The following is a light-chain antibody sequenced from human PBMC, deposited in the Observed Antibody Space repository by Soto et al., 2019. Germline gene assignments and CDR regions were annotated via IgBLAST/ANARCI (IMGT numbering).Light chain of an antibody. CDR3: QQYDTYST. Sequence: DTQTTQSPSTLSASVGDRVTITCRASQSISKWLAWYQQKPGTAPKPLIYDASSLQSGVPSRFSGSGSGTEFTLTITSLQPDDFATYYCQQYDTYSTFGQGTKVDIK. CDR1: QSISKW. J-gene: IGKJ1*01. CDR2: DAS. V-gene: IGKV1-5*01.